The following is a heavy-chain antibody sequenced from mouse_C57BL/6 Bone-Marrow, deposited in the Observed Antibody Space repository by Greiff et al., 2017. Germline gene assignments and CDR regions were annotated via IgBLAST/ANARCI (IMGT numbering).Heavy chain of an antibody. J-gene: IGHJ3*01. CDR2: IYPGSGST. CDR3: AREGLLWYPWFAY. V-gene: IGHV1-55*01. Sequence: QVQLQQPGAELVKPGASVKMSCKASGYTFTSYWITWVKQRPGQGLEWIGDIYPGSGSTNYNEKFKSKATLTVDTSSSTAYMQLSSLTSGDSAVYDCAREGLLWYPWFAYWGQGTLVTVSA. CDR1: GYTFTSYW. D-gene: IGHD2-1*01.